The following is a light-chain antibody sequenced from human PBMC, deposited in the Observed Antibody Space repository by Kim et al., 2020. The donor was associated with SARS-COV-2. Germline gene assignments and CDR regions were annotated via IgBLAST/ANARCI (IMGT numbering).Light chain of an antibody. CDR3: QQYYSYPIT. CDR2: ATY. V-gene: IGKV1-16*02. Sequence: DIQMTQSPSSLSASVGDTVTITCRASQGIRQYLAWFRQKPGKAPESLIYATYTLESGVPSKFSGHGSGTDFTLTISGLQPEDSATYFCQQYYSYPITFGQGTRLEIK. J-gene: IGKJ5*01. CDR1: QGIRQY.